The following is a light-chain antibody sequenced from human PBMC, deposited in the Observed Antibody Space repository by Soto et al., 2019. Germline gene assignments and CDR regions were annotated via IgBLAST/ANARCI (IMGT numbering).Light chain of an antibody. CDR2: GAS. CDR1: QSVSSN. J-gene: IGKJ4*01. V-gene: IGKV3-15*01. Sequence: EIVMTQSPATLSVSPGERPTLSCRASQSVSSNLAWYQQKPGQAPRVLMYGASTRATGIPARFSGSGSGTEFTLTISSLQSEDFAVYYCRQHNSWPLTFGGGTKVEIK. CDR3: RQHNSWPLT.